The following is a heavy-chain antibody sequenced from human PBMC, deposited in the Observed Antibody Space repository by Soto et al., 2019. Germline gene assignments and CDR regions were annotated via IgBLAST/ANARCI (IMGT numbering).Heavy chain of an antibody. Sequence: EVQLVESGGGLVEPGGSLRLSCAASGFTFSKAWMSWVRQAPGKGLEYVGRFKSISDGGTTDHAAPVKGRFTISRDDSKNTLYLQMNSLKTEDTAVYYCTTDRRVGGTSPHCDNWGQGTLVTVSS. D-gene: IGHD1-26*01. CDR3: TTDRRVGGTSPHCDN. V-gene: IGHV3-15*01. J-gene: IGHJ4*02. CDR1: GFTFSKAW. CDR2: FKSISDGGTT.